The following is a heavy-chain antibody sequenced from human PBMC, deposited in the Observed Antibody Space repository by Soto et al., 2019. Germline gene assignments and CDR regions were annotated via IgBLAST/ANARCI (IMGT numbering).Heavy chain of an antibody. V-gene: IGHV4-39*01. CDR1: GVSISSSPDY. J-gene: IGHJ4*02. D-gene: IGHD2-15*01. CDR3: ASWWAIKGYFTY. CDR2: IYYSGST. Sequence: SETLSLTCTVSGVSISSSPDYWGWIRQPPGKGLEWIGGIYYSGSTYYNPSLRGRVTMSVDTSKNQFLLRLTSMTAADTAVYYCASWWAIKGYFTYWGQGSLVTVSS.